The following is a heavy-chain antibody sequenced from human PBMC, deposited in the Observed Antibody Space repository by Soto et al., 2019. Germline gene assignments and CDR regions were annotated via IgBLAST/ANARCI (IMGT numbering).Heavy chain of an antibody. Sequence: QVQLQQWGAGLLKPSETLSLTCAVYGGSLSGYYWSWIRQPPGKGLEWIGKINHSGSTNYNPSLKSRVTISVDTSKNQLSLKLSSVTAADTAVYYCARESGGGSSWIYYYYGMDVWGQGTTVTVSS. CDR2: INHSGST. CDR1: GGSLSGYY. CDR3: ARESGGGSSWIYYYYGMDV. D-gene: IGHD6-13*01. J-gene: IGHJ6*02. V-gene: IGHV4-34*01.